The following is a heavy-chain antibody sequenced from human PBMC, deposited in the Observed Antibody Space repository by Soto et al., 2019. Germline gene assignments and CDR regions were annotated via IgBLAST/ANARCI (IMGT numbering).Heavy chain of an antibody. CDR1: GFTFDNYA. J-gene: IGHJ4*02. CDR3: AKDPFYGAIDY. D-gene: IGHD3-10*01. Sequence: PGGSLRLSCTASGFTFDNYAMNWVRQAPGRGLEWVSTISGSGGTTYYADSVKGRFTVSRDNSKNTLYLQMNSLRADDTAMYYCAKDPFYGAIDYWGLGTLVTVSS. CDR2: ISGSGGTT. V-gene: IGHV3-23*01.